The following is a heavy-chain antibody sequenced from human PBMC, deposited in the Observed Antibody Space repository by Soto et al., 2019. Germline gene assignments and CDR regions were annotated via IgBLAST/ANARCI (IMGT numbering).Heavy chain of an antibody. V-gene: IGHV3-23*01. Sequence: GGSLRLSCAASGFTFSSYAMSWVRQAPGKGLEWVSAISGSGGSTYYADSVKGRFTISRDNSQNTLYLQMNSLRAEDTAVYYCAKDPSSSWYPYYFDYWGQGTLVTVSS. J-gene: IGHJ4*02. CDR3: AKDPSSSWYPYYFDY. CDR2: ISGSGGST. D-gene: IGHD6-13*01. CDR1: GFTFSSYA.